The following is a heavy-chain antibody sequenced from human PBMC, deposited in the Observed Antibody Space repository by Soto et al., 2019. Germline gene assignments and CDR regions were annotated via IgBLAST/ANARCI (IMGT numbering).Heavy chain of an antibody. J-gene: IGHJ4*02. CDR1: GYTFTTYP. Sequence: QVQLVQSGAEVKKPGASVKVSCKASGYTFTTYPMHWVRQAPGQSLEWMGWINAADGNTKYSHKFQGRVTITRDTSASTAYMELSSLRSEDTAIYYRARPPSPLSSSGCYYSDYWGQGTLVTASS. CDR3: ARPPSPLSSSGCYYSDY. D-gene: IGHD6-19*01. CDR2: INAADGNT. V-gene: IGHV1-3*01.